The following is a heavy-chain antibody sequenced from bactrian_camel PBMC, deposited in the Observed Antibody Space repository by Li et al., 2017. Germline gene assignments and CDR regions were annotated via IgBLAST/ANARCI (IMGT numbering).Heavy chain of an antibody. CDR1: GFTFSTYS. CDR2: IVREAGDVT. D-gene: IGHD4*01. V-gene: IGHV3S6*01. J-gene: IGHJ4*01. Sequence: HVQLVESGGGLVQPGGSLRLSCAASGFTFSTYSMSWVRQAPGKGLEWVSGIVREAGDVTYYADSVKGGFAISRDNAKNTLTLFLQMNSLKPEDTAMYYCAALRYVSDIINCGFRDAPAWWGQGTQVTVS. CDR3: AALRYVSDIINCGFRDAPAW.